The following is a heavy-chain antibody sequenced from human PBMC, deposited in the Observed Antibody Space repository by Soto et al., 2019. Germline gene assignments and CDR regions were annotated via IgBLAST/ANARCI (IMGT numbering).Heavy chain of an antibody. D-gene: IGHD2-2*01. Sequence: SETLSLTCTVSGGSISSSGSYWTWICQHPGKGLEWIGYISYSGSTVYNPSLESRVTISVDTSKNQFSLNLSSVTAADTAVYYCARAAANIDYWGQGTLVTVSS. CDR3: ARAAANIDY. CDR1: GGSISSSGSY. V-gene: IGHV4-31*03. CDR2: ISYSGST. J-gene: IGHJ4*02.